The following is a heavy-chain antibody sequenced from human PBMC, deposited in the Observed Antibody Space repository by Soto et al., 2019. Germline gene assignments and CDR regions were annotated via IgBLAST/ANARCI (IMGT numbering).Heavy chain of an antibody. Sequence: EVQMLESGGGLVQPGGSLRLSCAASGFICTSYDMSWVRQAPGKGLEWVSTILVGGSTHYEDSVKGRFTISRDRSKNTVYLQMNSLTAGDTAVYYGAKATATGGGAFDICGQGTMLTVSS. CDR3: AKATATGGGAFDI. CDR2: ILVGGST. J-gene: IGHJ3*02. V-gene: IGHV3-23*01. CDR1: GFICTSYD. D-gene: IGHD2-8*02.